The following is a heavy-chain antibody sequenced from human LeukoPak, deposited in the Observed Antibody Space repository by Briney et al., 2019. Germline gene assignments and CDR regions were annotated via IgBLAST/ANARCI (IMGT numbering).Heavy chain of an antibody. V-gene: IGHV4-59*02. CDR3: ARDKRAIFGVAYDAFDI. CDR1: GGSVTSYY. D-gene: IGHD3-3*01. CDR2: FFYGGHT. J-gene: IGHJ3*02. Sequence: PSETLSLTCTVSGGSVTSYYWSWIRQTPGKGLEWIGYFFYGGHTNYNPSLQSRVTISVDTSKNQLSLKLSSVTAADTAVYYCARDKRAIFGVAYDAFDIRGQGTMVTVSS.